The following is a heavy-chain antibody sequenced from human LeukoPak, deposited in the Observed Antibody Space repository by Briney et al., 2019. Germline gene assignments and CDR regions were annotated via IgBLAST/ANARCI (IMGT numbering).Heavy chain of an antibody. V-gene: IGHV4-59*08. Sequence: SETLSLTCTVSGGSITSYYWSWTRQPPGKGLEWIGYIHYSGSSNYNPSLKSRVTLSVDTSKNQFSLRLSSVTAADTAVYYCARALQGSSWSAWFDSWGQGTLVTVSS. CDR2: IHYSGSS. J-gene: IGHJ5*01. D-gene: IGHD6-13*01. CDR3: ARALQGSSWSAWFDS. CDR1: GGSITSYY.